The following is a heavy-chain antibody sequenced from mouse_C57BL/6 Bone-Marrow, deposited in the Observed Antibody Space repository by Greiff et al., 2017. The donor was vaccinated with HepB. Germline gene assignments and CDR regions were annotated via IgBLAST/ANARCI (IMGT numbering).Heavy chain of an antibody. D-gene: IGHD1-1*01. CDR3: ARSHYYYGSSEGAMDY. Sequence: QVQLQQSGAELARPGASVKMSCKASGYTFTSYTMHWVKQRPGQGLEWIGYINPSSGYTKYNQKFKDKATLTADKSSSTAYMQLSSLTSEDSAVYYCARSHYYYGSSEGAMDYWGQGTSVTVSS. V-gene: IGHV1-4*01. CDR1: GYTFTSYT. CDR2: INPSSGYT. J-gene: IGHJ4*01.